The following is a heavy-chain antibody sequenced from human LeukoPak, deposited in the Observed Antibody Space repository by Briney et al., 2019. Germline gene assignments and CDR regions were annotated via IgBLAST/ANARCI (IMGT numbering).Heavy chain of an antibody. CDR3: ASSTDGDYDFWSGYFV. Sequence: ASVKVSCKASGYTFTSYGISWVRQAPGQGLEWMGWISAYNGNTNYAQKLQGRVTMATDTSTSTAYMELRSLRSDDTAVHYCASSTDGDYDFWSGYFVWGQGTLVTVSS. CDR2: ISAYNGNT. J-gene: IGHJ4*02. V-gene: IGHV1-18*01. CDR1: GYTFTSYG. D-gene: IGHD3-3*01.